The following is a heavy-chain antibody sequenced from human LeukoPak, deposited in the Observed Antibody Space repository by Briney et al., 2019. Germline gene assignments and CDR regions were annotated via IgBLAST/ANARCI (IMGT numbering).Heavy chain of an antibody. Sequence: SETLSLTCAVYGGSFSGYYWSWIRKPPGKGLEWIGEINQSGSTNYNPSLKSRVTISVDTSNNQFSLKLSSVTAADTAVYYCARGFLVVVAARGTRHAFDIWGKGTMVTVSS. J-gene: IGHJ3*02. V-gene: IGHV4-34*01. CDR2: INQSGST. CDR1: GGSFSGYY. CDR3: ARGFLVVVAARGTRHAFDI. D-gene: IGHD2-15*01.